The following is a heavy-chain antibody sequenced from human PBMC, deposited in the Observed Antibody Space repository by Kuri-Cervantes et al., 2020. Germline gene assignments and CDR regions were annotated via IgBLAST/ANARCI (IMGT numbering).Heavy chain of an antibody. CDR1: GGTFSSYA. CDR3: AAGFWSGYSYYYYYMDV. CDR2: IIPIFGTA. Sequence: SVKVSCKASGGTFSSYAISWVRQAPGQGLEWMGGIIPIFGTANYAQKFQGRVTITADESTSTAYMELSSLRSEHTAVYYCAAGFWSGYSYYYYYMDVWGKGTTVTVSS. J-gene: IGHJ6*03. D-gene: IGHD3-3*01. V-gene: IGHV1-69*13.